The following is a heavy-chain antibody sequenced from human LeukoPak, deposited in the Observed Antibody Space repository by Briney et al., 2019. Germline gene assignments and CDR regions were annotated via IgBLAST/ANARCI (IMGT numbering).Heavy chain of an antibody. CDR2: INPNSGGT. D-gene: IGHD3-3*01. CDR1: GYTFTGYY. V-gene: IGHV1-2*02. CDR3: AREERFLEWLPGDY. J-gene: IGHJ4*02. Sequence: GASVKVSCTASGYTFTGYYMHWVRQAPGQGLEWMGWINPNSGGTNYAQKFQGRVTMTRDTSISTAYMELSRLRSDDTAVYYCAREERFLEWLPGDYWGQGTLVTVSS.